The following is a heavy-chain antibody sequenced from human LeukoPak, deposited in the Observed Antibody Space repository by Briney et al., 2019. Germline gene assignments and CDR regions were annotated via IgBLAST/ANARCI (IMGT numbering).Heavy chain of an antibody. V-gene: IGHV3-11*06. CDR3: ARGTLNIPGEHGAFDY. J-gene: IGHJ4*02. Sequence: GGSLRLSCVASGFTFSDYYMSWIRQTPGKGLEWVSSISTSSSYIHYADSVKGRFTISRDNAKNSLYLQMNSLRAEDTAVYYCARGTLNIPGEHGAFDYWGQGTLVTVSS. CDR1: GFTFSDYY. D-gene: IGHD1-14*01. CDR2: ISTSSSYI.